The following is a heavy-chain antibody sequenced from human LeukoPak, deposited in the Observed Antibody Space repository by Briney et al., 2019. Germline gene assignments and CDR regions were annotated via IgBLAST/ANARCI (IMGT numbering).Heavy chain of an antibody. Sequence: KPSETLSLTCTVSGGSISSGDYYWSWIRQPPGKGLEWIGYIYYSGSTNYNPSLKSRVTISVDTSKNQFSLKLSSVTAADTAVYYCARQPDYGDYEYYFNYWGQGTLVTVSS. CDR3: ARQPDYGDYEYYFNY. V-gene: IGHV4-61*08. CDR2: IYYSGST. D-gene: IGHD4-17*01. J-gene: IGHJ4*02. CDR1: GGSISSGDYY.